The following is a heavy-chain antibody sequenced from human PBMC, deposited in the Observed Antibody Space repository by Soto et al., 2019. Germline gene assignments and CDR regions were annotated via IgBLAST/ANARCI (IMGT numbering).Heavy chain of an antibody. V-gene: IGHV3-48*01. CDR1: GFTFSSYS. CDR2: ISSSSSTI. Sequence: HPGGSLRLSCAASGFTFSSYSMNWVRQAPGKGLEWVSYISSSSSTIYYADSVKGRFTISRDNAKNSLYLQMNSLRAEDTAVYYCARDSAHAAPRPAAHYYYMDVWGKGTTVTVSS. CDR3: ARDSAHAAPRPAAHYYYMDV. J-gene: IGHJ6*03. D-gene: IGHD2-2*01.